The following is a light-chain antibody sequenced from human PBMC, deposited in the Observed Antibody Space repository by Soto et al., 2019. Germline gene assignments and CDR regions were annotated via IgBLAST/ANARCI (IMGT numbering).Light chain of an antibody. V-gene: IGLV1-51*01. J-gene: IGLJ2*01. CDR3: GTWDSSLSAVV. CDR1: SSNIGNNY. CDR2: DSN. Sequence: QSVLTQPPSVSAAPGQKVTISCSGSSSNIGNNYVSWYQQLPGTAPKLLIYDSNKRPSGIPDRFSGSKSGTSATLRITGLQTGDEDDYYCGTWDSSLSAVVFGGGTKLTVL.